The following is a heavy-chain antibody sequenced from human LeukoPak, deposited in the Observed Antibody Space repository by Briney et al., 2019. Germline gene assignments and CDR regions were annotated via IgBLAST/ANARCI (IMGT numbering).Heavy chain of an antibody. CDR1: GGSLSSYY. CDR2: ISYSGST. Sequence: SETLSLTCTVSGGSLSSYYWSWIRHPPGKGLEWIGHISYSGSTNYSPSLKSRVTISVDTSKKLFSLKLSSVTAADTAVYYCARRGPDYYDSSGYYFDYWGQGSLVTVSS. J-gene: IGHJ4*02. D-gene: IGHD3-22*01. V-gene: IGHV4-59*01. CDR3: ARRGPDYYDSSGYYFDY.